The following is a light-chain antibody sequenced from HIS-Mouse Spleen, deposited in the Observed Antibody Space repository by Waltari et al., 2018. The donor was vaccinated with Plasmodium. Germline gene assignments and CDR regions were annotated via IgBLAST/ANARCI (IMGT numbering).Light chain of an antibody. CDR2: AAS. CDR1: QGFSSY. CDR3: QQYYSFPWT. V-gene: IGKV1D-8*02. J-gene: IGKJ1*01. Sequence: AIWMTQSPSLLSASPGDRVTISCQMSQGFSSYLAWYQQKPGKAPELLIYAASTLQSGVPSRFSGSGSGTDFTLTISCLQSEDFATYYCQQYYSFPWTFGQGTKVEIK.